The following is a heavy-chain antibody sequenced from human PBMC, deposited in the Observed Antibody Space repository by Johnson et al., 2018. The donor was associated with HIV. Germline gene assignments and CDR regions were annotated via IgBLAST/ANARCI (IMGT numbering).Heavy chain of an antibody. D-gene: IGHD1-26*01. CDR3: ARGELRVGAFDI. V-gene: IGHV3-11*04. CDR2: ISSSGSSR. J-gene: IGHJ3*02. CDR1: GFTFSDYY. Sequence: QVQLVESGGGLVKPGGSLRLSCAASGFTFSDYYMSWIRQAPGKGLEWVSYISSSGSSRYYADSVKGRFTISRDNSKNTLYLQMNTLRAEDTAVYYCARGELRVGAFDIWGQGTMVTVSS.